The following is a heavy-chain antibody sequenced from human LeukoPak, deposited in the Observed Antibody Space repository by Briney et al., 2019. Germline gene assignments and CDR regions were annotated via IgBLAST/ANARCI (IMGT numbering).Heavy chain of an antibody. V-gene: IGHV3-74*01. Sequence: GSLRLSCAASGFTFNTYGMCWVRQAPGKGLAWVSQINRDGTTTTYADSVKGRFTMSRDNARNTLYLKMSDLRAEDTAVYYCARVSVQGWFDPWGQGTLVTVSS. J-gene: IGHJ5*02. CDR2: INRDGTTT. CDR3: ARVSVQGWFDP. CDR1: GFTFNTYG. D-gene: IGHD2/OR15-2a*01.